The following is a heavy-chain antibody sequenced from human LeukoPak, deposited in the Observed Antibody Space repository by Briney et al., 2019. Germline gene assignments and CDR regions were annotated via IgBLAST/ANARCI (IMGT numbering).Heavy chain of an antibody. Sequence: PGGSLRLSCAASGFTLSSYEMNWVRQAPGKGLEWVSYISSSGSTIYYADSVKGRFTISRDNAKNTLYLQMHSLRAEDTAVYYCATGYSSSWFDYWGQGTLVTVSS. D-gene: IGHD6-13*01. CDR1: GFTLSSYE. CDR2: ISSSGSTI. J-gene: IGHJ4*02. CDR3: ATGYSSSWFDY. V-gene: IGHV3-48*03.